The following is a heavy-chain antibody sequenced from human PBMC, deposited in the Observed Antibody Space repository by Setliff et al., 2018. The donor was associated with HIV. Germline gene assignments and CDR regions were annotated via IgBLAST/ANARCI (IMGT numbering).Heavy chain of an antibody. CDR2: IYTSGST. CDR1: GGSISSGGDY. V-gene: IGHV4-61*09. Sequence: PSETLSLTCTASGGSISSGGDYWSWIRQPAGMGLEWIGHIYTSGSTNYNPSLKSRVTISVDTSKNQFSLKLTSLTAADTAVYYCARDGAAVAGTHGLDYWGQGTLVTVSS. CDR3: ARDGAAVAGTHGLDY. D-gene: IGHD6-19*01. J-gene: IGHJ4*02.